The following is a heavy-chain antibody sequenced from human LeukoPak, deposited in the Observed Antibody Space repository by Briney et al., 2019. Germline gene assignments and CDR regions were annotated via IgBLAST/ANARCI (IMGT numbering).Heavy chain of an antibody. Sequence: ASVKVSCKASGYTFTSYYMHWVRQAPGQGLEWMGVINPSGGSTSYAQKFQGRVTMTRDTSTSTVYMELSSLRSEDTAVYYCARLDYYGSGSYRFDPWGQGTLVTVSS. V-gene: IGHV1-46*01. CDR3: ARLDYYGSGSYRFDP. J-gene: IGHJ5*02. CDR2: INPSGGST. D-gene: IGHD3-10*01. CDR1: GYTFTSYY.